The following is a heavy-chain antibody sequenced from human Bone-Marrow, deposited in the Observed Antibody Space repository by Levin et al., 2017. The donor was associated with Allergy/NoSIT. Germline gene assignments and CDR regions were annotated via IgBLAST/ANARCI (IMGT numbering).Heavy chain of an antibody. D-gene: IGHD3-3*01. Sequence: ASVKVSCGASGFTYKNYHMNWVRQAPGKGLEWVASISSSSNYIYYADSVKGRFTVSRDNAQDSLYLQMHSLRAEDTAVYYCARAGAANFGVVNVPINENGMDVWGQGTTVTVSS. CDR2: ISSSSNYI. J-gene: IGHJ6*02. CDR1: GFTYKNYH. CDR3: ARAGAANFGVVNVPINENGMDV. V-gene: IGHV3-21*06.